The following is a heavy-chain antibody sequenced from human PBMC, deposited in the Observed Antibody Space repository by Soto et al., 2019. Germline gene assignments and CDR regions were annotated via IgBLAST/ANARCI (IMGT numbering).Heavy chain of an antibody. CDR3: VVSLGQGNWFGP. V-gene: IGHV3-74*01. CDR1: GFTFSSYW. Sequence: GGSLRLSCAASGFTFSSYWMHWFRQVPGKGLVWVSRINGDGSRTTHADSVKGRFTISRDNAKNTLYLQMNSLRVEDTAIYYCVVSLGQGNWFGPWGQGT. D-gene: IGHD3-16*01. J-gene: IGHJ5*02. CDR2: INGDGSRT.